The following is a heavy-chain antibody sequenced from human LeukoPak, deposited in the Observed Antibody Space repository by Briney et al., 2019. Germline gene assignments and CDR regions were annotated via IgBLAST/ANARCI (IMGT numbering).Heavy chain of an antibody. CDR3: ARGGTAAYTY. CDR2: IYSGGST. CDR1: GFTFNKYW. J-gene: IGHJ4*02. Sequence: GGSLRLSCAASGFTFNKYWMSWVRQAPGKGLEWVSVIYSGGSTYYADSVKGRFTISRDNSKNTLYLQMNSLRAEDTAVYYCARGGTAAYTYWGQGTLVTVSS. V-gene: IGHV3-53*01. D-gene: IGHD3-16*01.